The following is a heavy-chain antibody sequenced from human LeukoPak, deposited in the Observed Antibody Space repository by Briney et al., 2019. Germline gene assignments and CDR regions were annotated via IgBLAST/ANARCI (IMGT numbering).Heavy chain of an antibody. CDR2: IYTSGST. J-gene: IGHJ4*02. V-gene: IGHV4-39*07. CDR1: GGSITSSTYY. Sequence: PSETLSLSRTVSGGSITSSTYYWGWLRQPPGKGLGWLGSIYTSGSTNYHTSLKSRVTMSVDTSKNQFSLKLSSVTAADTAVYYCARGGGRDRGDDSDYFDYWGQGTLVTVSS. CDR3: ARGGGRDRGDDSDYFDY. D-gene: IGHD5-12*01.